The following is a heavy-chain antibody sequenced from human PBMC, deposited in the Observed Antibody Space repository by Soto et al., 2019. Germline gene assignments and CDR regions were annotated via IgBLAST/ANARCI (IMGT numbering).Heavy chain of an antibody. Sequence: SETLSLTCAVYGGSFSGYYWSWIRQPPGKGLEWIGEINHSGSTNYNPSLKSRVTISVDTSKNQFSLKLSSVTAADTAVYYCARGHGIVIAAAGSLLNWFDPWGQGTLVTV. CDR1: GGSFSGYY. V-gene: IGHV4-34*01. J-gene: IGHJ5*02. CDR3: ARGHGIVIAAAGSLLNWFDP. CDR2: INHSGST. D-gene: IGHD6-13*01.